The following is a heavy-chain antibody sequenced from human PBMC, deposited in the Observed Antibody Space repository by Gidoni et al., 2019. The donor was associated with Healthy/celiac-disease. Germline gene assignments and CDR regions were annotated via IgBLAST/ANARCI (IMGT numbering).Heavy chain of an antibody. CDR2: VNPNSGNT. V-gene: IGHV1-8*01. CDR1: GYTFTSYD. J-gene: IGHJ6*02. D-gene: IGHD3-10*01. CDR3: ARGKWTYGSGEDHYYYGMDV. Sequence: QVQLVQSGAEVKKPGASVKVSCKASGYTFTSYDINWVRQATGQGLEWMGWVNPNSGNTGYAQKFQGRVTMTRNTSISTAYMELSSLRSEDTAVYYCARGKWTYGSGEDHYYYGMDVWGQGTTVTVSS.